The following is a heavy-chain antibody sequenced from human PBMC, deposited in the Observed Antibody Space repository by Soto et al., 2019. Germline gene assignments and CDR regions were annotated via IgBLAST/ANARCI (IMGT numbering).Heavy chain of an antibody. D-gene: IGHD6-19*01. CDR2: IYYSGST. Sequence: SETLSLTCTVSGGSISSYYWSWIRQPPGKGLEWIGYIYYSGSTNYNPSLKSRVTISQDTSTNQFPLNLISVTAADTAVYYVPRTSSGWTFDYWGQGTLVAASS. CDR1: GGSISSYY. V-gene: IGHV4-59*12. CDR3: PRTSSGWTFDY. J-gene: IGHJ4*02.